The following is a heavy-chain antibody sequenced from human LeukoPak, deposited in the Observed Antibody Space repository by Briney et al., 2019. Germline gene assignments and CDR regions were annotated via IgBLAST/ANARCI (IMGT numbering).Heavy chain of an antibody. V-gene: IGHV3-11*01. Sequence: PGGSLRLSCAASGFTFSDYYMSWIRQAPGKGLEWVSYISSSGSTIYYADSVKGRFTISRDNAKNSLYLQVNSLRAEDTAVYYCARTITMIVVVITGGMDVWGQGTTVTVSS. CDR2: ISSSGSTI. CDR3: ARTITMIVVVITGGMDV. D-gene: IGHD3-22*01. CDR1: GFTFSDYY. J-gene: IGHJ6*02.